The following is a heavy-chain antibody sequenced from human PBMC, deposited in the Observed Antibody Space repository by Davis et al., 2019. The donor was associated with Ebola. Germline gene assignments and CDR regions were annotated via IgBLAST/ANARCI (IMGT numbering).Heavy chain of an antibody. CDR3: ESETRLGY. CDR2: INSDGSTT. D-gene: IGHD1-1*01. J-gene: IGHJ4*02. Sequence: GESLKTSCAASGFTFSNYWMHWVRQAPGKGLVWVSRINSDGSTTNYADSVKGRFTISRDNAKNTLYLQMNSLRAEDTAVYYCESETRLGYWGQGTLVTVSS. V-gene: IGHV3-74*01. CDR1: GFTFSNYW.